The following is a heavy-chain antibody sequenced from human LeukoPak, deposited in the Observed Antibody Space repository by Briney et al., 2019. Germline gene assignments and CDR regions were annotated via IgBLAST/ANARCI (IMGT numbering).Heavy chain of an antibody. V-gene: IGHV3-21*06. Sequence: GGSLRLSCAASGFTVSSNYMGWVRQAPGKGPEWVSSISSGSDYIYYADSVKGRFTISRDNAKNSLYLQMSSLSAEDTAVYYCARVDESEGDYWGQGTLVTVSS. CDR3: ARVDESEGDY. CDR2: ISSGSDYI. J-gene: IGHJ4*02. CDR1: GFTVSSNY.